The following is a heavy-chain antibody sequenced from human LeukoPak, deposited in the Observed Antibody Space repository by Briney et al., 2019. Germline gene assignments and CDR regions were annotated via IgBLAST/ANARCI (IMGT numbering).Heavy chain of an antibody. Sequence: ASVKVSCKASGYTFTSYYTHWVRQAPGQGLEWMGIINPSGGNTNYAQKFQGRVTMTTDTSTSTAYMELRSLRSDDTAVYYCARDRDYGDYNTQDLFVYWGQGTLVTVSS. CDR1: GYTFTSYY. CDR3: ARDRDYGDYNTQDLFVY. CDR2: INPSGGNT. D-gene: IGHD4-17*01. V-gene: IGHV1-46*01. J-gene: IGHJ4*02.